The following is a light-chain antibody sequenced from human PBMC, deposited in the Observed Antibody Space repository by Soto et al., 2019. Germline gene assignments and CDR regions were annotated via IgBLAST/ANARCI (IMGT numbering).Light chain of an antibody. CDR3: ISYTDRQSYL. CDR2: AVS. Sequence: QSAVTHPASVTGSPGQSITISWSGTISDIGSYNHVAWYQQFPGKSPKLMIYAVSDRPPGVSDRFSGSKSGITASLTISGLQTEDEADYYCISYTDRQSYLFGTGTKVTVL. CDR1: ISDIGSYNH. J-gene: IGLJ1*01. V-gene: IGLV2-14*03.